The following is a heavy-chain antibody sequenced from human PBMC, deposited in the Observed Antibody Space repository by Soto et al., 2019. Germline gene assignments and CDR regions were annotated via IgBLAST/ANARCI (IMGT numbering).Heavy chain of an antibody. J-gene: IGHJ3*01. V-gene: IGHV2-5*02. D-gene: IGHD2-2*01. CDR1: GFSLSADGVG. CDR2: IYWDDDQ. CDR3: AHAYGGTSWPNDAFDV. Sequence: QITLKESGPPLVKPTQTLTLTCTFSGFSLSADGVGVGWIRQPPGKALEWLALIYWDDDQRYSPSLKTRLTITKDTSKNQVVLTMTSMDPVDTATYYCAHAYGGTSWPNDAFDVWGQGTVVTVSS.